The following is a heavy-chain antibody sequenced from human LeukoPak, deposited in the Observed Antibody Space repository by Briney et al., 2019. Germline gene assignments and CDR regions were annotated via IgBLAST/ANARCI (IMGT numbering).Heavy chain of an antibody. J-gene: IGHJ3*02. Sequence: GGSLRLSCAAXGXXXXXXAXXXXXXAPGXXLXXVXXVXYXXXXTYXADSVKXRFTISRDDSQNILYLQMNGLRAEDTAVYFCAKAXREFGTSSSYSSFDTWGQGTMVTVSS. V-gene: IGHV3-23*01. CDR3: AKAXREFGTSSSYSSFDT. CDR2: VXYXXXXT. CDR1: GXXXXXXA. D-gene: IGHD5-18*01.